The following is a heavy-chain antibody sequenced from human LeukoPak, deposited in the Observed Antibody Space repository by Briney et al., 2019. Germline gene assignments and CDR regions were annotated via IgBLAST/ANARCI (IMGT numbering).Heavy chain of an antibody. D-gene: IGHD6-19*01. CDR3: AGDLDMAGPFYYYYGMDV. V-gene: IGHV3-30-3*01. J-gene: IGHJ6*02. Sequence: GRSLRLSCAASGFTFSSYAMHWVRQAPGKGLEWVAVISYDGSNKYYADSVKGRFTISRDNSKNTLYLQMNSLRAEDTAVYYCAGDLDMAGPFYYYYGMDVWGQGTTVTVSS. CDR1: GFTFSSYA. CDR2: ISYDGSNK.